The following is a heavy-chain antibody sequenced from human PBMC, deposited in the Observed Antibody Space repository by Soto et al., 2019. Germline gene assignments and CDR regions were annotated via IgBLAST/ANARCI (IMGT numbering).Heavy chain of an antibody. Sequence: ASVKVSCKASGGTFSSYTISWVRQAPGQGLEWMGRIIPILGIANYAQKFQGRVTITADKSTSTAYMELSSLRSEDTAVYYCARDRDQAGYCSGGSCYPPFDYWGQGTLVTVSS. J-gene: IGHJ4*02. V-gene: IGHV1-69*04. D-gene: IGHD2-15*01. CDR3: ARDRDQAGYCSGGSCYPPFDY. CDR2: IIPILGIA. CDR1: GGTFSSYT.